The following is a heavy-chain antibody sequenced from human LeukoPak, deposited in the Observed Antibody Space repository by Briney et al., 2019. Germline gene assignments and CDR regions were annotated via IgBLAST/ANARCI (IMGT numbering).Heavy chain of an antibody. CDR3: AKDTGRWLQYPLDC. CDR1: GFTFDDYA. Sequence: GGSLRLSCAASGFTFDDYAMHWVRQAPGKGLEWVSGISWNSGSIGYADSVKGRFTISRDNAKNSLYLQMNSLRAEDTALYYCAKDTGRWLQYPLDCWGQGTLVTVSS. J-gene: IGHJ4*02. V-gene: IGHV3-9*01. D-gene: IGHD5-24*01. CDR2: ISWNSGSI.